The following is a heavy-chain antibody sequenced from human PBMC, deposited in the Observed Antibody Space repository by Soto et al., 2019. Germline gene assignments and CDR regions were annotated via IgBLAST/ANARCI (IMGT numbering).Heavy chain of an antibody. CDR1: GFTFSNAW. J-gene: IGHJ6*02. CDR3: TTVLSAARPPLYRMDV. CDR2: IKSKTDGGTT. Sequence: KPGGSLRLSCAASGFTFSNAWMGWVRQAPGKXLEWVGRIKSKTDGGTTDYAAPVKGRFTISRDDSKNTLYLQMNSLKTEDTAVYYCTTVLSAARPPLYRMDVWGQGTTVTVSS. V-gene: IGHV3-15*01. D-gene: IGHD6-6*01.